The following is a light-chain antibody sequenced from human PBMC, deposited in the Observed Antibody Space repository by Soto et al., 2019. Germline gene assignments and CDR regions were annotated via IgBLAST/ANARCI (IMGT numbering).Light chain of an antibody. V-gene: IGKV3-20*01. CDR3: QLYGNSPLFT. CDR1: QSVSSNY. Sequence: ESVLTQSPGTLSLSPGERATLSCRASQSVSSNYLAWYQQKPGQAPRLLIYGASSRATGVPDRFSGSGSGTEFTLTISGLEPEVSAVYYSQLYGNSPLFTFGQGTRLEI. CDR2: GAS. J-gene: IGKJ2*01.